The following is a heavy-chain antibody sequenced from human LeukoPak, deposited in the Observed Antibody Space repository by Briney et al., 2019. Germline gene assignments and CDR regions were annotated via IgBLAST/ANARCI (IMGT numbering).Heavy chain of an antibody. D-gene: IGHD3-16*01. J-gene: IGHJ6*02. CDR1: GFPFSNYW. V-gene: IGHV3-7*03. CDR3: ARGGGLDV. Sequence: HPGGSLRLSCATSGFPFSNYWMNWARQAPGKGLEWVASINHNGNVNYYVDSVKGRFTISRDNAKNSLYLQMSNLRAEDTAVYFCARGGGLDVWGQGATVTVSS. CDR2: INHNGNVN.